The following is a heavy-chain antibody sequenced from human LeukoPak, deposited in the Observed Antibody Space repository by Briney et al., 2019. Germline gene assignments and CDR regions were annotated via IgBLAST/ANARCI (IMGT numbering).Heavy chain of an antibody. V-gene: IGHV3-21*04. J-gene: IGHJ4*02. Sequence: GGSLRLSCAASGFTFSSYSMNWVRQAPGKGLEWVSSISSSSSYIYYADSVKGRFTISRDNSKNTLYLQMNSLRAEDTAVYYCARRSGIAVAGAFDYWGQGTLVTVSS. CDR2: ISSSSSYI. CDR3: ARRSGIAVAGAFDY. CDR1: GFTFSSYS. D-gene: IGHD6-19*01.